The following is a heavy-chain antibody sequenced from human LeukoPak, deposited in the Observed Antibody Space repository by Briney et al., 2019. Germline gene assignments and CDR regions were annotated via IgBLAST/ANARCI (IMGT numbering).Heavy chain of an antibody. CDR1: GFTFSSNG. V-gene: IGHV3-30*18. D-gene: IGHD3-16*01. J-gene: IGHJ6*02. CDR2: ISYDGSNK. CDR3: AKDQRLYYYNGLDV. Sequence: GRSLRLSCAASGFTFSSNGMHWVRQAPGKGLEWVAVISYDGSNKYYADSVKGRFTISRDNSKNTLYLQMNSLRAEDTAVYYCAKDQRLYYYNGLDVWGQGTTVTVSS.